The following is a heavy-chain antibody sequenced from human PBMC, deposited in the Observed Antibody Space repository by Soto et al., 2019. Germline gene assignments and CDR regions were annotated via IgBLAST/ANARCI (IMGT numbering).Heavy chain of an antibody. J-gene: IGHJ4*02. CDR2: ISVGGGDT. D-gene: IGHD6-6*01. CDR3: VRSFTSSSEEDS. V-gene: IGHV3-23*01. Sequence: PGGSLRLSCAASGFPYSIYALSLVRQSPGKGLEWVSSISVGGGDTSYADSVRGRFTITRDNSRNTLYLQMKRLRAEDEAVYYCVRSFTSSSEEDSWGQGTLVTVSS. CDR1: GFPYSIYA.